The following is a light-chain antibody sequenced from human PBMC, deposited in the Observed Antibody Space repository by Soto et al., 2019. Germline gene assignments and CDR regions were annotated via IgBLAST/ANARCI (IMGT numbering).Light chain of an antibody. CDR2: GAS. CDR3: QQYNNWPRT. J-gene: IGKJ5*01. V-gene: IGKV3-15*01. CDR1: QSFSSN. Sequence: EIVLTQSLDTLSVSPGERTTLSCRASQSFSSNLAWYQQKPGQAPRLLIYGASTRATGVPARFSGSGSGTEFTLTISSLQSEDFAVYYCQQYNNWPRTFGQGTRLEIK.